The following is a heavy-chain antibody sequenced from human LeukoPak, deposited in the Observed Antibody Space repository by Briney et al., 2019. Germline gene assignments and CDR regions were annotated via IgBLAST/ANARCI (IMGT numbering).Heavy chain of an antibody. Sequence: ASVKVSCKASGYTYTSYDINWVRQATGQGLEWMGWMNPKSGNTGYAQKFQGRVTMTRNTSISTAYMELSSLRSEDTAVYYCARALTILSWFTPREGWFDPWGQGTLVTVSS. CDR1: GYTYTSYD. CDR3: ARALTILSWFTPREGWFDP. D-gene: IGHD6-13*01. J-gene: IGHJ5*02. V-gene: IGHV1-8*01. CDR2: MNPKSGNT.